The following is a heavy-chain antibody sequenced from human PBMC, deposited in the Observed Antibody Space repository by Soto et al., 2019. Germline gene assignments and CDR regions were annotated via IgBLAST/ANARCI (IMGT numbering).Heavy chain of an antibody. J-gene: IGHJ3*02. CDR2: ISYDGSNK. Sequence: QVQLVGSGGGVVQPGRSLRLSCAASGFTFSSYAMHWVRQAPGKGLEWVAVISYDGSNKYYADSVKGRFTISRDNSKNTLYLQMNSLRAEDTAVYYCARSTRAYCGGDCYSADAFDIWGQGTMVTVSS. CDR3: ARSTRAYCGGDCYSADAFDI. CDR1: GFTFSSYA. V-gene: IGHV3-30-3*01. D-gene: IGHD2-21*02.